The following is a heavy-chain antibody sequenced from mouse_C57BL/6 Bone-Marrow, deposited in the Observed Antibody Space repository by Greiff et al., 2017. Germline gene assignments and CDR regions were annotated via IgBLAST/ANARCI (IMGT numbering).Heavy chain of an antibody. J-gene: IGHJ3*01. V-gene: IGHV5-16*01. CDR1: GFTFSDYY. CDR2: INYDGSST. Sequence: EVNVVESEGGLVQPGSSMKLSCTASGFTFSDYYMAWVRQVPEKGLEWVANINYDGSSTYYLDSLKSRFIISRDNAKNILYLQMSSLKSEDTATYYCARETFDGGFAYWGQGTLVTVSA. CDR3: ARETFDGGFAY.